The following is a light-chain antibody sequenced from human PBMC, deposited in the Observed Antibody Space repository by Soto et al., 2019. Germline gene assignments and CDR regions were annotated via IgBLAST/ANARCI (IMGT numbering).Light chain of an antibody. CDR1: HSVNSH. V-gene: IGKV3-15*01. CDR2: GAS. CDR3: KQYKYWPL. Sequence: MMISRSPVTLSVTPGARAPLSWRTRHSVNSHVAWHQQQPRQPPRLLLYGASTRATVIQVRFSSRGFGTVFPLTIRSVQSEDFAYYYCKQYKYWPLFGQGTRLEIK. J-gene: IGKJ5*01.